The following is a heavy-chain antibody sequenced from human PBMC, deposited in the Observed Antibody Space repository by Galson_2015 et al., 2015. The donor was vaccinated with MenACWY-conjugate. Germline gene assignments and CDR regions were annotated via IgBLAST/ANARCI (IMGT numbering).Heavy chain of an antibody. CDR1: GFTFSTYS. CDR2: ISSNSGSI. V-gene: IGHV3-48*04. CDR3: ARVLGQGY. J-gene: IGHJ4*02. Sequence: SLRLSCAASGFTFSTYSMNWVRQAPGKGLEWISYISSNSGSIYYADSVRGRFTISRDNAQNSLYLQMNSLTAEDTAVYYCARVLGQGYWGQASLVTASS.